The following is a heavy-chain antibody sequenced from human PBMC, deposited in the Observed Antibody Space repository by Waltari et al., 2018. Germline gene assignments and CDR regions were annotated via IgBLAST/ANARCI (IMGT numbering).Heavy chain of an antibody. Sequence: EVQLVESGGGLVKPGGSLRLSCAASGFTFSSYSMNWVRQAAGKGLEWVSSISSSSSYIYYADAGKGRFTISRDIAKNSLYLQMNSLRAEDTAVYYCARDRRSSGWLFDYWGQGTLVTVSS. CDR3: ARDRRSSGWLFDY. D-gene: IGHD6-19*01. J-gene: IGHJ4*02. V-gene: IGHV3-21*01. CDR2: ISSSSSYI. CDR1: GFTFSSYS.